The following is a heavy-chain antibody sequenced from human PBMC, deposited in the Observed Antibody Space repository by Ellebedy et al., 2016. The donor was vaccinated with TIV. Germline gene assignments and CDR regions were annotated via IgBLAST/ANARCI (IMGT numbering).Heavy chain of an antibody. CDR2: INPDSGGT. Sequence: ASVKVSCKASGYTFTAYYMHWVRQAPGQGLEWMGWINPDSGGTNFAQKFQGRVTVTRDTYVNTAYMELSRLESDDTAVYYCARVRRGSSGLDVWGQGTTVTVS. J-gene: IGHJ6*02. CDR3: ARVRRGSSGLDV. CDR1: GYTFTAYY. V-gene: IGHV1-2*02. D-gene: IGHD6-25*01.